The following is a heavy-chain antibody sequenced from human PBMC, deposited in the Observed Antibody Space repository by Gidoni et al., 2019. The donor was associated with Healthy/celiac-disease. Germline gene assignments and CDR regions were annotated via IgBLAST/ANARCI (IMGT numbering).Heavy chain of an antibody. Sequence: EVQLVESGGGLVKPGGSLRLSCAASGVTFSSYSMNWVRQAPGKGLEWVSSISSSSSYIYYADSVKGRFTISRDNAKNSLYLQMNSLRAEDTAVYYCARDLNPDCSSTSCYAGEKPYYYYGMDVWGQGTTVTVSS. CDR3: ARDLNPDCSSTSCYAGEKPYYYYGMDV. D-gene: IGHD2-2*01. CDR1: GVTFSSYS. V-gene: IGHV3-21*01. J-gene: IGHJ6*02. CDR2: ISSSSSYI.